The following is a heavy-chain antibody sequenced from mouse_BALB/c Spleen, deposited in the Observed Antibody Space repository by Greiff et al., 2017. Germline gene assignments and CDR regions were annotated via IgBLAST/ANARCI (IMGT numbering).Heavy chain of an antibody. CDR2: IDPFNGGT. V-gene: IGHV1S135*01. CDR1: GYSFTSYY. J-gene: IGHJ3*01. D-gene: IGHD2-3*01. Sequence: VQLQQSGPELMTPGASVKISCKASGYSFTSYYMHWVKQSHGKSLEWIGYIDPFNGGTSYNQKFKGKATLTVDKSSSTAYMHLSSLTSEDSAVYYCAREEDDGGFAYWGQGTLVTVSA. CDR3: AREEDDGGFAY.